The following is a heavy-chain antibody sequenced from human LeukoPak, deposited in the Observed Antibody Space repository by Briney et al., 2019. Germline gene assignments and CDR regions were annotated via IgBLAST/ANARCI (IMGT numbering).Heavy chain of an antibody. CDR2: IYYSGST. J-gene: IGHJ3*02. CDR3: ARHLWPHYDSSGYSYAFDI. V-gene: IGHV4-59*08. D-gene: IGHD3-22*01. Sequence: PSETLSLTCTVSGGSISSYYWSWIRQPPGKGLEWIGYIYYSGSTNYNPSLKSRVTISVDTSKNQFSLKLSSVTAADTAVYYCARHLWPHYDSSGYSYAFDIWGQGTMVTVSS. CDR1: GGSISSYY.